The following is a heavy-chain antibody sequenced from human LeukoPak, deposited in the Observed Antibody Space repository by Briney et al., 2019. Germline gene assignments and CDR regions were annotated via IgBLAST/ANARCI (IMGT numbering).Heavy chain of an antibody. CDR1: GYTFTSYD. CDR2: MNPNSGNT. CDR3: ARGRRGYCSGDSCLEYFQH. J-gene: IGHJ1*01. V-gene: IGHV1-8*03. Sequence: ASVKVSFKASGYTFTSYDINWVRQATGQGLEWMGWMNPNSGNTGYAQKFQGRVTITRSTSISTAYMELSSLRSEDTAVYYCARGRRGYCSGDSCLEYFQHWGQGTLVTVSS. D-gene: IGHD2-15*01.